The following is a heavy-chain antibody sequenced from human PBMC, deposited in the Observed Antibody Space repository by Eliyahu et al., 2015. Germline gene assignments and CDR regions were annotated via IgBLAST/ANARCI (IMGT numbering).Heavy chain of an antibody. V-gene: IGHV3-21*01. Sequence: QLVESGGGLVKPGESLRLSCVASGFSFXVXXMAWVRQAPGKGLEWVSSVRTSHKEVYYADSVKGRFTVSRDDAKNSLFLQMDSLKVEDTAVYYCARDPHNTAFGVVVSDGMDVWGQGTTVSVS. CDR1: GFSFXVXX. D-gene: IGHD3-3*01. J-gene: IGHJ6*02. CDR3: ARDPHNTAFGVVVSDGMDV. CDR2: VRTSHKEV.